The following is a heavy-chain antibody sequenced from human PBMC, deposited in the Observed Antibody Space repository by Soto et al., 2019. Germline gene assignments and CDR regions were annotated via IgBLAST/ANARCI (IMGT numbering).Heavy chain of an antibody. CDR2: TYYSGST. CDR3: ARRPYGSGAYFDY. CDR1: GGSISSSSYY. J-gene: IGHJ4*02. V-gene: IGHV4-39*01. Sequence: QLQLQESGPGLVKPSETLSLTCTVSGGSISSSSYYWGWIRQPPRKGLEWIGSTYYSGSTYYNPSLKSRVTIAVDTSKNQFSLKLSSVTAADTAVYYCARRPYGSGAYFDYWGQGTLVTVSS. D-gene: IGHD3-10*01.